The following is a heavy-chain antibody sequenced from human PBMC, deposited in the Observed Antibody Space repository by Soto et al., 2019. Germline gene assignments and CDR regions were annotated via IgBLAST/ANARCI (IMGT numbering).Heavy chain of an antibody. Sequence: SETLSLTCTVSGGSISSSSYYWGWIRQPPGKGLEWIGSIYYSGSTYYNPSLKSRVTISVDTSKNQFSLKLSSVTAADTAVYYCARGDIVVVVAAPPRPNWFDPWGQGTPVTVSS. D-gene: IGHD2-15*01. J-gene: IGHJ5*02. V-gene: IGHV4-39*01. CDR1: GGSISSSSYY. CDR3: ARGDIVVVVAAPPRPNWFDP. CDR2: IYYSGST.